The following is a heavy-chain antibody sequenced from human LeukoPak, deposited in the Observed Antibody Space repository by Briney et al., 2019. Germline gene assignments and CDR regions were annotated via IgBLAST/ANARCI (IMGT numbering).Heavy chain of an antibody. D-gene: IGHD7-27*01. J-gene: IGHJ3*02. CDR1: GFTFSIYT. V-gene: IGHV3-21*01. Sequence: GGSLRLSCAASGFTFSIYTMNCVRRAPGKGLEWVSSISSSSTYIYYADSVKGRFTISRDNAKNSLYLQMNSLRAEDTAVYYCARDLHSGEVDIWGQGTMVTASS. CDR2: ISSSSTYI. CDR3: ARDLHSGEVDI.